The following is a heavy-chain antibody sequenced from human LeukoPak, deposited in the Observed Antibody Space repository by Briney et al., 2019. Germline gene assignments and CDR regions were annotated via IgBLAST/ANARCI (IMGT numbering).Heavy chain of an antibody. CDR2: IYPGDSEI. CDR1: GYRFASYW. CDR3: ARREGFGSGSSYFFDY. D-gene: IGHD3-10*01. J-gene: IGHJ4*02. Sequence: GESLKISCKGSGYRFASYWIGWVRQMPVKGLEWMGIIYPGDSEIRYSPSFQGQVTISADKSISTAYLQWSSLKASDTAIFYCARREGFGSGSSYFFDYWGQGTLVTVSS. V-gene: IGHV5-51*01.